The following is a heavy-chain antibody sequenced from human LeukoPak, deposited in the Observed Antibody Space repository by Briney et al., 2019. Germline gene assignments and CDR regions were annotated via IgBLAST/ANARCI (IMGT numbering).Heavy chain of an antibody. Sequence: PSETLSLTCAVYGGSFSGYYWSWIRQPPGKGLEWIGEINHSGSTNYNPSLKSRVTISVDTSKNQFSLKLSSVTAADTAVYYCARLGRSSGHDYWGQGTLVTVSS. D-gene: IGHD6-19*01. CDR2: INHSGST. J-gene: IGHJ4*02. CDR3: ARLGRSSGHDY. CDR1: GGSFSGYY. V-gene: IGHV4-34*01.